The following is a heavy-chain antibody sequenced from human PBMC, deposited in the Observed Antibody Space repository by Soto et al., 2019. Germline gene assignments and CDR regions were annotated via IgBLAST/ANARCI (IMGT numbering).Heavy chain of an antibody. Sequence: QVQLQESGPGLVKPSGTLSLTCGVFGGSISSSNWWTWVRQPPGKGLEWIGEIYHTGSTNYNSYLISQVNISLDKPNNQSSLKLRSVTAADTAVYYCAHRPIVGAAIWGQGTLVTVSS. CDR1: GGSISSSNW. CDR2: IYHTGST. V-gene: IGHV4-4*02. J-gene: IGHJ4*02. CDR3: AHRPIVGAAI. D-gene: IGHD1-26*01.